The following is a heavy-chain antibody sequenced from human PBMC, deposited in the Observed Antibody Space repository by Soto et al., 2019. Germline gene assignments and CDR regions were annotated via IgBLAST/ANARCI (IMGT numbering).Heavy chain of an antibody. D-gene: IGHD6-19*01. CDR3: AREWVGYSSPTPRFDP. V-gene: IGHV4-59*02. Sequence: SETLSLTCTVSGDSVTTYYWSWIRQPPGKRLEWIGYIYYSGSTNYYPSLKSRVTISLDTSKNQFSLKLRSVTAADTAVYYCAREWVGYSSPTPRFDPWGQGTLVTVSS. J-gene: IGHJ5*02. CDR1: GDSVTTYY. CDR2: IYYSGST.